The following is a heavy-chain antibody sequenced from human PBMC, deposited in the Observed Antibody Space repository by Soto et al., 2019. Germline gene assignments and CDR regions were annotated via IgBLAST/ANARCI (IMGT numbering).Heavy chain of an antibody. D-gene: IGHD6-6*01. V-gene: IGHV4-59*01. CDR2: VHFSGGT. CDR1: GGSISNYY. J-gene: IGHJ4*02. CDR3: ARDNPSSSSRGLDS. Sequence: SETLSLTCAVSGGSISNYYWSWVRQPPGKGLEWIGYVHFSGGTYYNPSLKSRVTISIDASKKAFSLKLYSVTAADTAVYYCARDNPSSSSRGLDSWGQGTVVTVSS.